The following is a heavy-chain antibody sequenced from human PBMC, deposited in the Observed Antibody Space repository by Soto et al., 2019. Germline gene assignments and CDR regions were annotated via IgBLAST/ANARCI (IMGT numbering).Heavy chain of an antibody. J-gene: IGHJ4*02. V-gene: IGHV4-59*12. CDR1: GGSISSYY. Sequence: SETLSLTCTVSGGSISSYYWSWIRQPPGKGLEWIGYIYYSGSTNYNPSLKSRVTISVDKSKNQFSLKLSSVTAEDTAIYYCVRDDFGLGIDYWGLGTLVTVSS. CDR3: VRDDFGLGIDY. CDR2: IYYSGST. D-gene: IGHD1-26*01.